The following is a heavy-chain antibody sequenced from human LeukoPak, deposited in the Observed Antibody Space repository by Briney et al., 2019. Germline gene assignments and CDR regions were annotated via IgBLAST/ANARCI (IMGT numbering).Heavy chain of an antibody. D-gene: IGHD6-19*01. CDR1: GGTFSSYA. CDR2: IIPIFGTA. Sequence: SVKVSCKASGGTFSSYAISWVRQAPGQGLEWMGGIIPIFGTANYAQKFQGRVTITTDESTSTAYMELSSLRSEDTAVYYCAREEAVAGRGYFDYWGQGTLVTVSS. CDR3: AREEAVAGRGYFDY. V-gene: IGHV1-69*05. J-gene: IGHJ4*02.